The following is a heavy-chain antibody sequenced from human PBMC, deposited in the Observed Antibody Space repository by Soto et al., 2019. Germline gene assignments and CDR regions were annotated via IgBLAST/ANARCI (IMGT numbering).Heavy chain of an antibody. V-gene: IGHV3-21*01. CDR3: AREGMAKIWDYYGMDV. Sequence: ETLCVYCASYVFTFSIYSMSWVRQAPGKGLEWVSSISSSSSYIYYADSVKGRFTISRDNAKNSLYLQMNSLRAEDTAVYYCAREGMAKIWDYYGMDVWGQGTTFTVSS. J-gene: IGHJ6*01. D-gene: IGHD3-16*01. CDR1: VFTFSIYS. CDR2: ISSSSSYI.